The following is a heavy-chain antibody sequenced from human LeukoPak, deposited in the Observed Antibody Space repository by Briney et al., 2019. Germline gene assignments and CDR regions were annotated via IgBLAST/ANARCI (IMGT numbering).Heavy chain of an antibody. D-gene: IGHD5/OR15-5a*01. CDR3: ARRQMSTSYIDY. CDR2: FFYGGT. V-gene: IGHV4-39*01. Sequence: SETLSLTCTVSGGSISSGNFYWVWIRQPSGKGLEWIGNFFYGGTYYNPSLNSRVTISVDTSNNQFSLQLSSVTAADTAVYYCARRQMSTSYIDYWGQGTLVTVSS. J-gene: IGHJ4*02. CDR1: GGSISSGNFY.